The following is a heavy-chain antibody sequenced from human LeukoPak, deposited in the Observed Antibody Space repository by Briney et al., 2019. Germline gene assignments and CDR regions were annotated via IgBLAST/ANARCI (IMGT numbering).Heavy chain of an antibody. D-gene: IGHD3-22*01. CDR2: IYYSGST. CDR3: ARVYYYDSSGHFDY. Sequence: SETLSLTCTVSGGSISSGGYYWSWIRQHPGKGLEWIGYIYYSGSTYYNPSLKSRVTISVDTSKNQLSLKLSSVTAADTAVYYCARVYYYDSSGHFDYWGQGTLVTVSS. CDR1: GGSISSGGYY. V-gene: IGHV4-31*03. J-gene: IGHJ4*02.